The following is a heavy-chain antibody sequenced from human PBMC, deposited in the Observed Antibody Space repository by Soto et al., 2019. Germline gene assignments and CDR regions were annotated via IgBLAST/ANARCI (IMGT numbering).Heavy chain of an antibody. V-gene: IGHV1-2*04. CDR1: GYSFTDYH. J-gene: IGHJ6*02. Sequence: DSVKVSCKASGYSFTDYHIHWVRQAPGQGRDWRGGINPKSGGTSTAQKFQGWVTMTTDTSISTASMELTRLTSDDTAIYYCARGDSTDCSNGVCSFFYNHDMDVWGQGTTVTVSS. CDR3: ARGDSTDCSNGVCSFFYNHDMDV. CDR2: INPKSGGT. D-gene: IGHD2-8*01.